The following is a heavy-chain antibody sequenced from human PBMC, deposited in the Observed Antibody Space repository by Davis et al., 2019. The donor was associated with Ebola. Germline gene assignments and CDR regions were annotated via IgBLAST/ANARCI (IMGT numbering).Heavy chain of an antibody. CDR1: GFTFSSYG. CDR2: ISYDGSNK. Sequence: PGGSLRLSCAASGFTFSSYGMHWVRQAPGKGLEWVAVISYDGSNKYYADSVKGRFTISRDNSKNTLYLQMNSLRAEDTAVYYCAKDAQPAFDIWGQGTMVTVSS. CDR3: AKDAQPAFDI. J-gene: IGHJ3*02. V-gene: IGHV3-30*18.